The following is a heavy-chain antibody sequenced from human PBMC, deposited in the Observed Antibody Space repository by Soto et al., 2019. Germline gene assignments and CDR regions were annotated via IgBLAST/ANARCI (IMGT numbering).Heavy chain of an antibody. CDR3: ARDPYGGYIFDS. Sequence: QVQLVESAGGVVQPGTSLRLSCAASGFIFSNFAMHWVRQAPGKGLEWLAVISYDGADIYYADAARGRFTISRDNADKTLYLQLDSLRPEDTGLYFCARDPYGGYIFDSWVQGTLVTLSS. D-gene: IGHD5-12*01. V-gene: IGHV3-30*03. CDR2: ISYDGADI. J-gene: IGHJ4*02. CDR1: GFIFSNFA.